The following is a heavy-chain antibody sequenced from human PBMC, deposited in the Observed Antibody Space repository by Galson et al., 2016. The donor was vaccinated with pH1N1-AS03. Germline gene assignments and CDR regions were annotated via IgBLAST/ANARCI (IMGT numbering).Heavy chain of an antibody. CDR1: GYTFTNYG. CDR3: ARAWPDYGGDSCLGSDH. D-gene: IGHD4-23*01. V-gene: IGHV1-18*01. J-gene: IGHJ4*02. CDR2: ISAYNGNT. Sequence: SVKVSCKASGYTFTNYGISWVRQAPGQGLEWMGWISAYNGNTNYAQTLQGRVTLTTDTSTSTAYMELRSLRSADTAVYYCARAWPDYGGDSCLGSDHWGQGSLVTVSS.